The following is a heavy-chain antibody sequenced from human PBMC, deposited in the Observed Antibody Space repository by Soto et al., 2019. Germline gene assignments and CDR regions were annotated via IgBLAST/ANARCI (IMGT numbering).Heavy chain of an antibody. V-gene: IGHV4-39*01. J-gene: IGHJ6*03. CDR1: GGSISSSSYY. CDR3: ARIDGGTGPNYGRYYYYYMDV. CDR2: IYYSGST. Sequence: SETLSLTCTVSGGSISSSSYYWGWIRQPPGKGLEWIGSIYYSGSTYYNPSLKSRVTISVDTSKNQFSLKLSSVTAADTAVYYCARIDGGTGPNYGRYYYYYMDVWGKGTTVTVSS. D-gene: IGHD1-1*01.